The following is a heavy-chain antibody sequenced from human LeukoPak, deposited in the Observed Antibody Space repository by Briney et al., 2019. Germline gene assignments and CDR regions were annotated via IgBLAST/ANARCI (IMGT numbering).Heavy chain of an antibody. Sequence: PSETLSLTCTVSGGSISSSSYYWGWIRQPPGKGLEWIGSIYYSGSTYYNPSLKSRVTISVDTSKNQFSLKLSSVTAADTAVYYRARHMVARNNWFDPWGQGTLVTVSS. CDR3: ARHMVARNNWFDP. CDR1: GGSISSSSYY. J-gene: IGHJ5*02. V-gene: IGHV4-39*01. D-gene: IGHD4/OR15-4a*01. CDR2: IYYSGST.